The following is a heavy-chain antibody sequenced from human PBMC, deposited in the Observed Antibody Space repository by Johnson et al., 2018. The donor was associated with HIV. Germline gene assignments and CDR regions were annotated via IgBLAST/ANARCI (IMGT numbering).Heavy chain of an antibody. CDR3: AREYCSSTSCYAFFLPFDI. CDR1: DFTVSGNY. CDR2: IHSGGTT. J-gene: IGHJ3*02. Sequence: MLLVESGGGLIQPGGSLRLSCAASDFTVSGNYMSWVRQAPGKGLEWVSLIHSGGTTFYADSVRGRFTISRDNSKNTLYLQMNSLRAEDTAVYYCAREYCSSTSCYAFFLPFDIWGQGTMVTVSS. D-gene: IGHD2-2*01. V-gene: IGHV3-66*03.